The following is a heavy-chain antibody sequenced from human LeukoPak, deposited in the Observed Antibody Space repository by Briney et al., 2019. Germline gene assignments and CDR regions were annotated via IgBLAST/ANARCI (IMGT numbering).Heavy chain of an antibody. V-gene: IGHV1-18*01. CDR2: ISDHSRDG. CDR3: ARKNSGSKDDAFDI. Sequence: APVKVSCKASGHTFTNHGISWVRQAPGQGLEWVGWISDHSRDGHYAQKCQSRVTMTSDTSATTAYMELRSLRSDDTAVYYCARKNSGSKDDAFDIWGQGTMVTVSA. CDR1: GHTFTNHG. D-gene: IGHD3-10*01. J-gene: IGHJ3*02.